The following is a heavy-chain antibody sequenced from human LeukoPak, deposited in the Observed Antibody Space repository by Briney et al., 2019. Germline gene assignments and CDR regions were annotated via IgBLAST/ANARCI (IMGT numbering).Heavy chain of an antibody. CDR3: AKVLTQWLVPILPYPGEADYYYMDV. Sequence: GGSLTLSCAASGFTFSSYGMHWVRQAPGKGLEWVAFIRYDGSNKYYADSVKGRFTISRDNSKNTLYLQMNSLRADDTAVYYCAKVLTQWLVPILPYPGEADYYYMDVWGKGTTVTVSS. CDR1: GFTFSSYG. CDR2: IRYDGSNK. D-gene: IGHD6-19*01. J-gene: IGHJ6*03. V-gene: IGHV3-30*02.